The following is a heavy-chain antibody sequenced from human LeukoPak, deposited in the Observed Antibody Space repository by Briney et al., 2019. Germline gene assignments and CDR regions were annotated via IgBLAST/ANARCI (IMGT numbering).Heavy chain of an antibody. D-gene: IGHD3-10*01. CDR1: GGSFSGYY. Sequence: SETLSLTCAVYGGSFSGYYWSWILQPPGKGLEWIGYIYYSGSTYYNPSLKSRVTISVDTSKNQFSLKLSSVTAADTAVYYCARGLRKLWFGELSLFAYWGQGTLVTVSS. V-gene: IGHV4-30-4*08. J-gene: IGHJ4*02. CDR2: IYYSGST. CDR3: ARGLRKLWFGELSLFAY.